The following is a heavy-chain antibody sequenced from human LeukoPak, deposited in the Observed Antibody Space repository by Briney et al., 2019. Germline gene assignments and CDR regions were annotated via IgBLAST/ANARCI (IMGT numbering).Heavy chain of an antibody. J-gene: IGHJ4*02. CDR3: ARDLSSWGNTFDY. D-gene: IGHD6-13*01. V-gene: IGHV3-48*04. Sequence: GGSLRLSCGASGSTFSSYNMNWVRQAPGKGLEWVSYISSSSSTIYYADSVKGRFTISRDNAKNSLYLQMNSLRAEDTAVYYCARDLSSWGNTFDYWGQGTLVTVSS. CDR1: GSTFSSYN. CDR2: ISSSSSTI.